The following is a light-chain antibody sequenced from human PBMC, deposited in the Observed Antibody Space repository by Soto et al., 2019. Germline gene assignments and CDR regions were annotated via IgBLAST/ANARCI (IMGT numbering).Light chain of an antibody. J-gene: IGKJ1*01. CDR1: QGIRND. V-gene: IGKV1-6*01. CDR3: LQDFSYPPR. Sequence: AIQMTQSPSSLSASVGDRVTITCRASQGIRNDLGWYQQKPGKAPNLLIYAASSLQSGVPSRFSGSGSDTDFTRTISSLQPEDFETYYCLQDFSYPPRFGQGTRVEIK. CDR2: AAS.